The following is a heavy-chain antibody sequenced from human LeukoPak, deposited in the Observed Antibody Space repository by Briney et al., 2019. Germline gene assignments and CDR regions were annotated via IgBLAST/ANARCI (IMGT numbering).Heavy chain of an antibody. J-gene: IGHJ4*02. CDR3: AKEYSGYDFDY. D-gene: IGHD5-12*01. CDR1: GFIVSSNY. CDR2: IFSGGST. Sequence: GGSLRLSCAASGFIVSSNYMSWVRQAPGKGLEWVSVIFSGGSTYYADSVKGRFTISRDNSKNTLYLQMDSLRAEDTALYYCAKEYSGYDFDYWGQGTLVTVSS. V-gene: IGHV3-66*01.